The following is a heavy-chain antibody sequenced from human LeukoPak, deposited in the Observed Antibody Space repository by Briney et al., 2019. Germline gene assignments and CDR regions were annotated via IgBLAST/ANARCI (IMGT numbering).Heavy chain of an antibody. D-gene: IGHD2-21*02. Sequence: SQTLSLTCTVSGGSISSYYWSWIRQPPGKGLEWIGYIYYSGSTNYNPSLKSRVTIPVDTSKNQFSLKLSSVTAADTAVYYCTTDPYIVVVTADYWGQGTLVTVSS. CDR3: TTDPYIVVVTADY. V-gene: IGHV4-59*01. CDR2: IYYSGST. J-gene: IGHJ4*02. CDR1: GGSISSYY.